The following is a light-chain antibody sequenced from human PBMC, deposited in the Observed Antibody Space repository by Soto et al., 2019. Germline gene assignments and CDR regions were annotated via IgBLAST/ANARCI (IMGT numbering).Light chain of an antibody. J-gene: IGKJ1*01. CDR3: QQYRSWPRT. CDR1: QSVDIN. V-gene: IGKV3-15*01. Sequence: EIVLTQSPATLSVSPGERVTLSCRASQSVDINLAWYQQKPGQAPRLLIYGASTRATDMPGRFSSRGAGAEFTLTISSLQSEDFAVYYCQQYRSWPRTFGQGTKVDIK. CDR2: GAS.